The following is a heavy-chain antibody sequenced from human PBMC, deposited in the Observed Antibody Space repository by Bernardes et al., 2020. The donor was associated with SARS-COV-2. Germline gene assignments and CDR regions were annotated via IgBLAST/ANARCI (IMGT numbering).Heavy chain of an antibody. CDR2: IRGDGMDA. D-gene: IGHD3-10*01. V-gene: IGHV3-74*01. J-gene: IGHJ4*02. Sequence: GGSLRLSCAVSGFTFGSPWMHWVRQAPGPGLVWVSRIRGDGMDANYADSVKGRFTISRDNAINMLYLQMNSLRDEDTAVYFCARDLILGSGSNDYWGQGTLVTVSS. CDR1: GFTFGSPW. CDR3: ARDLILGSGSNDY.